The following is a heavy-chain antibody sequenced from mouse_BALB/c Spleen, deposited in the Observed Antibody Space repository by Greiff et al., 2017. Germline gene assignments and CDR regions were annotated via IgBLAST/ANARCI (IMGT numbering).Heavy chain of an antibody. V-gene: IGHV2-9*02. CDR2: IWAGGST. CDR3: ARDPGYGNYVGAMDY. Sequence: QVQLKDSGPGLVAPSQSLSITCTVSGFSLTSYGVHWVRQPPGKGLEWLGVIWAGGSTNYNSALMSRLSISKDNSKSQVFLKMNSLQTDDTAMYYCARDPGYGNYVGAMDYWGQGTSVTVSS. CDR1: GFSLTSYG. D-gene: IGHD2-1*01. J-gene: IGHJ4*01.